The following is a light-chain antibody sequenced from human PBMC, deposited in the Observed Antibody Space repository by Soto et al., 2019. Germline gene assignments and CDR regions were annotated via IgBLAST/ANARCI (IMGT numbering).Light chain of an antibody. CDR1: QTISSW. J-gene: IGKJ2*01. CDR3: QQYNSYSPYT. CDR2: KAS. Sequence: DIQMTQSPSTLSASVGDRVTITCRASQTISSWLAWYQQKPGKAPKLLIYKASTLESGVPSRFSGGESGTEFTLTISSLQPDDFANYYCQQYNSYSPYTFGQGTKLEIK. V-gene: IGKV1-5*03.